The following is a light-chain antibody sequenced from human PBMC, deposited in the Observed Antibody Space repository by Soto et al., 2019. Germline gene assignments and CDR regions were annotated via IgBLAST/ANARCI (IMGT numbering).Light chain of an antibody. CDR3: VAWDDSLNGYVV. V-gene: IGLV1-44*01. CDR2: SNN. J-gene: IGLJ2*01. Sequence: QSVLTQPPSASGTPGQRVTISCSGSSSNIGSSTVNWYQQLPGTAPKLVIYSNNQRPSGVPDRFSGSKSGTPASLAISGLQSEDEADYYCVAWDDSLNGYVVFGGGTKVTVL. CDR1: SSNIGSST.